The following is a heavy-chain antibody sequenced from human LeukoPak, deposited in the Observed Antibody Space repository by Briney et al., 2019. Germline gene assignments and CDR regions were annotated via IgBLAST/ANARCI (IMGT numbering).Heavy chain of an antibody. CDR3: AKSPRAYYYDSSGPNDAFDI. J-gene: IGHJ3*02. D-gene: IGHD3-22*01. CDR1: GGSISSSSYY. Sequence: PSETLSLTCTVSGGSISSSSYYWGWIRQPPGKGLEWIGSIYYSGSTYYNPSLKSRVTISVDTSKNQFSLKLSSVTAADTAVYYCAKSPRAYYYDSSGPNDAFDIWGQGTMVTVSS. CDR2: IYYSGST. V-gene: IGHV4-39*07.